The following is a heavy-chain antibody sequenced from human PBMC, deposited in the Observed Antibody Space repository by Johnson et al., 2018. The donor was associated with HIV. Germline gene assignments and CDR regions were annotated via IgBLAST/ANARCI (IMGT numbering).Heavy chain of an antibody. CDR3: AREMGWEDAFDI. Sequence: QVQLMESGGGVVQPGRSLRLSCAASGFTFSSYAMHWVRQAPGKGPEWVAVISYAGSNKYYADSVTGRFTISRDNAKNSLYLQMNSLRAEDTAVYYCAREMGWEDAFDIWGQGTMVTVSS. V-gene: IGHV3-30-3*01. D-gene: IGHD6-19*01. CDR1: GFTFSSYA. CDR2: ISYAGSNK. J-gene: IGHJ3*02.